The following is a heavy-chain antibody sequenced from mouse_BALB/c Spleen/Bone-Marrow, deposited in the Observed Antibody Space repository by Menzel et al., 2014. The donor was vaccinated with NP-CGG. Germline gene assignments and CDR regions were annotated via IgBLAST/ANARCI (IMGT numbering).Heavy chain of an antibody. CDR1: GFTFTDYY. CDR3: ARDEKVRIYWYFDV. V-gene: IGHV7-3*02. D-gene: IGHD2-14*01. Sequence: EVQLQQSGGGLVQPGGSLRLSCATSGFTFTDYYMSWVRQPPGKALEWLGFIRNKANGYTTEYSASVKGRFTTSRDNSQSILYLQMNTLRAEDSATYYCARDEKVRIYWYFDVWGAGTTVTVSS. J-gene: IGHJ1*01. CDR2: IRNKANGYTT.